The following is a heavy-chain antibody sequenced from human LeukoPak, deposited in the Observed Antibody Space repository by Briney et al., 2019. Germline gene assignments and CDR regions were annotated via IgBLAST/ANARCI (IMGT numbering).Heavy chain of an antibody. CDR1: GGSISSSSYY. Sequence: SETLSLTCTVSGGSISSSSYYWGWIRQPPGKGLEWIGTIYYSGSTYYNPSLKSRVTISVDTSKNQFSLKLSSVTAADTAVYYCARRPLNYYDSSGYLLTSFDYWGQGTLVTVSS. CDR3: ARRPLNYYDSSGYLLTSFDY. D-gene: IGHD3-22*01. J-gene: IGHJ4*02. V-gene: IGHV4-39*01. CDR2: IYYSGST.